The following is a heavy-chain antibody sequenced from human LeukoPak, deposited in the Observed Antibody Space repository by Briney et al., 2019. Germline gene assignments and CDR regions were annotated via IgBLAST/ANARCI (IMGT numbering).Heavy chain of an antibody. Sequence: SETLSLTCTVSGGSISSYYWSWIRQPPGKGLEWIGYIYYSGSTYYNPSLKSRVTISVDTSKNQFSLKLSSVTAADTAVYYCARLLWFGEFIDYWGQGTLVTVSS. CDR2: IYYSGST. CDR3: ARLLWFGEFIDY. V-gene: IGHV4-59*08. CDR1: GGSISSYY. D-gene: IGHD3-10*01. J-gene: IGHJ4*02.